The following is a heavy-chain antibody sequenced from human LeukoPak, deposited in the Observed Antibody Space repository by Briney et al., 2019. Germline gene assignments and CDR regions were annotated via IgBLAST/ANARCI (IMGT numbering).Heavy chain of an antibody. CDR2: IYYSGST. CDR3: ARIKLGGSGSVADNPDAY. Sequence: SETLSLTCTVSGGSISSGGYYWSWIRQHPGKGLEWIGYIYYSGSTYYNPSLKSRVTISVDTSKNQFSLKLSSVTAANTAVYYCARIKLGGSGSVADNPDAYWGQGTLVTVSS. D-gene: IGHD6-19*01. J-gene: IGHJ4*02. V-gene: IGHV4-31*03. CDR1: GGSISSGGYY.